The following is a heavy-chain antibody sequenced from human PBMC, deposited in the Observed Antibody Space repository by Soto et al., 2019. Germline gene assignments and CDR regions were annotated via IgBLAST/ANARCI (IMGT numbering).Heavy chain of an antibody. D-gene: IGHD1-26*01. CDR2: TYYRSKWYN. CDR1: GDSVSSSSVT. J-gene: IGHJ5*01. CDR3: GRLIGNSWLDF. V-gene: IGHV6-1*01. Sequence: SQTLSLTCAISGDSVSSSSVTWNWIRQSPSRGLEWLGRTYYRSKWYNDYAESVKSRITINPDTSKNQYSLHLNYVTPENKAVIYFGRLIGNSWLDFWGQGTLGTVSS.